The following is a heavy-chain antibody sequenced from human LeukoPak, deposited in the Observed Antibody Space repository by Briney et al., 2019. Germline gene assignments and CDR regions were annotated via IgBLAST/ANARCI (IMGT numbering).Heavy chain of an antibody. CDR1: GGSFSGYY. CDR3: ARGGYSSGWYQNRNWFDP. Sequence: SETLSLTCAVYGGSFSGYYWSWIRQPPGKGLEWIGEINHSGSTNYNPSLKSRVTISVDTSKNQFSLKLSSVTAADTAVYYRARGGYSSGWYQNRNWFDPWGQGTLVTVSS. CDR2: INHSGST. V-gene: IGHV4-34*01. D-gene: IGHD6-19*01. J-gene: IGHJ5*02.